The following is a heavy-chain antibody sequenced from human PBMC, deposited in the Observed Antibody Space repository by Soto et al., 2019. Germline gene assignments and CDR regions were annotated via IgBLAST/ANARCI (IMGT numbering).Heavy chain of an antibody. CDR1: GGTFSSYA. D-gene: IGHD6-13*01. J-gene: IGHJ6*02. V-gene: IGHV1-69*13. CDR3: ARERQQLVRGYYYYYGMDV. Sequence: ASVKVSCKASGGTFSSYAISWVRQAPGQGLEWRGGIIPIFGTANYAQKFQGRVTITADESTSTAYMELSSLRSEDTAVYYCARERQQLVRGYYYYYGMDVWGQGTTVTVSS. CDR2: IIPIFGTA.